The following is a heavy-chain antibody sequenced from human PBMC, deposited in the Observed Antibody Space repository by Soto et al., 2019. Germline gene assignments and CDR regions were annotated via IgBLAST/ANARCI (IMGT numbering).Heavy chain of an antibody. Sequence: QITLKESGPTLVKPTQTLTLTCTLSGFSLSTTPVGVGWIRQPPGKALDWLALIYWDDDRRYKPSLKNRLTITKDNSGGQVVLTMTNVDPVDTATYSCAPITPFDFKGYYFDYCGPGILVTVSS. CDR2: IYWDDDR. CDR3: APITPFDFKGYYFDY. CDR1: GFSLSTTPVG. J-gene: IGHJ4*02. D-gene: IGHD3-16*01. V-gene: IGHV2-5*02.